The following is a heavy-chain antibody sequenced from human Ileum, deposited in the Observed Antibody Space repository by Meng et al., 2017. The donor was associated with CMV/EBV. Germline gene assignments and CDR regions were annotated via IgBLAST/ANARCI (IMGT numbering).Heavy chain of an antibody. CDR3: ARANIAYVYGNNCFDP. J-gene: IGHJ5*02. CDR1: GYMFIGQY. Sequence: ASVKVSCKASGYMFIGQYIHWVRQAPGQGLEWMGWINPDSGGTNYAQRFQGRVTMTRDTSISTAYMELIGLTSDDTAVYYCARANIAYVYGNNCFDPWGQGTLVTVSS. CDR2: INPDSGGT. D-gene: IGHD3-10*01. V-gene: IGHV1-2*02.